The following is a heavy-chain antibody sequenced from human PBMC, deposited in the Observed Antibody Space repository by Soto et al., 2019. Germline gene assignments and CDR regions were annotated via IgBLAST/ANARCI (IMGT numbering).Heavy chain of an antibody. V-gene: IGHV1-18*01. Sequence: QAQLVQSGAEVKKPGASVKVSCKASGYNFIDYGISWVRQAPGQGLEWMGWISALNGDTTSAQKLQGRVTLTTDTSTNTAFMELRSLRSDDTAVYFCARDVPFMVRGAVPFDYWGQGTLVTVSS. D-gene: IGHD3-10*01. CDR1: GYNFIDYG. CDR2: ISALNGDT. CDR3: ARDVPFMVRGAVPFDY. J-gene: IGHJ4*02.